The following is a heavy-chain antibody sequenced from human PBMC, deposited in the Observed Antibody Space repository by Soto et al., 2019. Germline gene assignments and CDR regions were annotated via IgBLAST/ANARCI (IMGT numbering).Heavy chain of an antibody. CDR1: GFTFSTYS. V-gene: IGHV3-30-3*01. CDR2: ISYSGGTI. Sequence: VQLVESGGGLVQPGGSLRLSCAVSGFTFSTYSMQWVRQAPDKGLEWLAVISYSGGTIFYADSVRGRFTISRDNSKNTLNLQMNSLRPGDTAVYYCARDGGAAGTFDYWGRGTLVTVSS. D-gene: IGHD6-13*01. J-gene: IGHJ4*02. CDR3: ARDGGAAGTFDY.